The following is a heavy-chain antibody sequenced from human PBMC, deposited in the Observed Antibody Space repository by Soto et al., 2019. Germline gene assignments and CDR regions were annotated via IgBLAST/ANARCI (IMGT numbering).Heavy chain of an antibody. Sequence: SETLSLTCTVSGGSISSYYWSWIRQPPGKGLEWIGYIYYSGSTNYNPSLKSRVTISVDTSKNQFSLKLSSVTAADTAVYYCARVSVEWELLALPDAFDIWGQGTMVTVSS. V-gene: IGHV4-59*01. D-gene: IGHD1-26*01. CDR2: IYYSGST. J-gene: IGHJ3*02. CDR3: ARVSVEWELLALPDAFDI. CDR1: GGSISSYY.